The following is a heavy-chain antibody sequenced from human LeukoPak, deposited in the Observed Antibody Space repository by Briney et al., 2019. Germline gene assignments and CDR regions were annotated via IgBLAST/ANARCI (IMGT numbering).Heavy chain of an antibody. CDR1: GYTFTSYA. CDR2: INAGNGNT. V-gene: IGHV1-3*01. Sequence: ASVKVSCKASGYTFTSYAMHWVRQAPGQRLEWMGWINAGNGNTKYSQKFQGRVTITRDTSASTAYMELSSLRSEDTAVYYYARGGPDLYGDYYYYYGMDVWGQGTTVTVSS. J-gene: IGHJ6*02. CDR3: ARGGPDLYGDYYYYYGMDV. D-gene: IGHD4-17*01.